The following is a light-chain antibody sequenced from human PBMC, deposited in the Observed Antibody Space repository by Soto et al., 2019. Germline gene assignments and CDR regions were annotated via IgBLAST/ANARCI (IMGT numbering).Light chain of an antibody. CDR1: SSNIGTSS. Sequence: VLTQPHSASGTPGQRVTISCSGSSSNIGTSSVHWFQQLPGAAPKLLISTTNQRPSGVPERFSGSKSGTSASLAISGLQSEDEADYYCAAWDDSLNGHVFGTGTKVTVL. CDR3: AAWDDSLNGHV. J-gene: IGLJ1*01. CDR2: TTN. V-gene: IGLV1-44*01.